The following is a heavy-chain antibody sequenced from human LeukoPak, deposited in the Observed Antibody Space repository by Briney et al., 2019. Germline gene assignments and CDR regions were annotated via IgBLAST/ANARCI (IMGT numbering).Heavy chain of an antibody. V-gene: IGHV1-2*02. CDR3: ASHLLYYFDY. Sequence: ASVTVSCKASGYTFTSYGISWVRQAPGQGLEWMGWINPNSGGTNYAQKFQGRVTMTRDTSISTAYMELSRLRSDDTAVYYCASHLLYYFDYWGQGTLVTVSS. CDR2: INPNSGGT. J-gene: IGHJ4*02. CDR1: GYTFTSYG. D-gene: IGHD1-26*01.